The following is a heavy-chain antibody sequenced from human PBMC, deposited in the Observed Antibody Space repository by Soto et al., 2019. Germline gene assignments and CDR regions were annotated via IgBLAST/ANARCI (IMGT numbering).Heavy chain of an antibody. V-gene: IGHV3-74*01. CDR3: TRGPRVGSTGTGAH. CDR2: ISDDGSTT. J-gene: IGHJ4*02. D-gene: IGHD1-1*01. Sequence: GGSLRLSCEVSGFTFSAYWMHWVRQVPGKGLIWVSRISDDGSTTTYADSVKGRFTISRDNAKNTLYLQMNSLRADDTGLYYCTRGPRVGSTGTGAHWGQGTLVTVSS. CDR1: GFTFSAYW.